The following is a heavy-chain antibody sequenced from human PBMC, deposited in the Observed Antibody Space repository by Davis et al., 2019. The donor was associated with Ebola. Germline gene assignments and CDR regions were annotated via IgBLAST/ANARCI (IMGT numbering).Heavy chain of an antibody. CDR3: ARGHYGMDL. CDR1: GFTFSSHW. CDR2: IKRDGSEK. V-gene: IGHV3-7*04. J-gene: IGHJ5*02. D-gene: IGHD4-17*01. Sequence: GESLKISCAASGFTFSSHWMTWVRQAPGKGLEWVANIKRDGSEKYFVDSVKGRFTISRDNAKNSLYLQMNSLRVEDTAVYYCARGHYGMDLWGQGTLVTVSS.